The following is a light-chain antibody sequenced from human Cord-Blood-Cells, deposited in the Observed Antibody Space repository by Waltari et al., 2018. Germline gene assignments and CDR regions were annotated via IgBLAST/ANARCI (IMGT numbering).Light chain of an antibody. V-gene: IGKV1-13*02. CDR2: DAS. Sequence: AIQLTQSPSSLSSSVGDRVTITCRASQGISSALAWYQQKPGKAPKLLIYDASSLESGVPSRFSGSGSGTDFTLTISSLQPEDFATYYCQQFNSYPITFGQGTRLEIK. CDR3: QQFNSYPIT. J-gene: IGKJ5*01. CDR1: QGISSA.